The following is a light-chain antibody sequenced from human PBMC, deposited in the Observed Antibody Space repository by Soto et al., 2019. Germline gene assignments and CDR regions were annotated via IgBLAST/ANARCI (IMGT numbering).Light chain of an antibody. CDR1: QSVSSSY. CDR3: QQHGSSPIT. J-gene: IGKJ5*01. CDR2: GAS. V-gene: IGKV3-20*01. Sequence: EIVLTQSPGTLSLSPGERATLSCRASQSVSSSYLAWYQQKPGQAPRLLIYGASSRATGIPDRFSGSGSGKEFTLTISSLQSEDFAVYYCQQHGSSPITFGQGTRLEIK.